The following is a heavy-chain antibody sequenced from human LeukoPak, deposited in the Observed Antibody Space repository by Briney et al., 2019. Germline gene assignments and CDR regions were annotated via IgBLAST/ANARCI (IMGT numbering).Heavy chain of an antibody. CDR2: ISYDGSNK. J-gene: IGHJ4*02. D-gene: IGHD6-13*01. V-gene: IGHV3-30-3*01. CDR3: ARDCISGIDH. Sequence: GGSLRLSCAASGFTFSSYAMHWVRQAPGKGLEWVAVISYDGSNKYYADSVKGRFTISRDNSKNTLYLQMNSLRTEDTGVYYCARDCISGIDHWGQGILVTVPS. CDR1: GFTFSSYA.